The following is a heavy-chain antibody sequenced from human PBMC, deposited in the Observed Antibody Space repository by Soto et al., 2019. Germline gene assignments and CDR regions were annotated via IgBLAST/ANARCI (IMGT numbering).Heavy chain of an antibody. CDR3: ARERDTTGYVLKY. CDR2: LYAGGST. J-gene: IGHJ4*02. V-gene: IGHV3-66*01. Sequence: EVQLVESGGGLVQPGESLRLSCAASGFSVSNNYMTWVRQPPGKGLEWVSILYAGGSTYYAGSVRGRFTISRDDSKNILYLQMNSLRAEDTAVYYCARERDTTGYVLKYWGQGTQVTVS. CDR1: GFSVSNNY. D-gene: IGHD3-22*01.